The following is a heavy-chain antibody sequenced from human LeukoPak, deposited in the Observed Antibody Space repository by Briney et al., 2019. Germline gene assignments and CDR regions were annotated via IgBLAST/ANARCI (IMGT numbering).Heavy chain of an antibody. J-gene: IGHJ3*02. CDR2: INPNSGGT. CDR1: GYTFTGYY. V-gene: IGHV1-2*02. D-gene: IGHD6-13*01. Sequence: GASVKVSCKASGYTFTGYYMHWVRQAPGQGLEWMGWINPNSGGTNYAQKFQGRVTMTRDTSISTAYMELSRLRSDDTAVYYCARVRRYSSSIDAFDIWGQGTMVTVSS. CDR3: ARVRRYSSSIDAFDI.